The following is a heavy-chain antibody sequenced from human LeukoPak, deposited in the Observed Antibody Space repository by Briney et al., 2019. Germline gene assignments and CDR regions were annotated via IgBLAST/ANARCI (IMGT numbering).Heavy chain of an antibody. CDR3: ARETAYVGLDY. D-gene: IGHD4-23*01. CDR1: GYTFTNYY. Sequence: ASVKVSCKASGYTFTNYYTHWVRQAPGQGLEWMGIINPSGGSTTYAQKFQDRVTMTRDTATSTVYMEVSSLRSEDTALYYCARETAYVGLDYWGQGTLVTVSS. V-gene: IGHV1-46*01. J-gene: IGHJ4*02. CDR2: INPSGGST.